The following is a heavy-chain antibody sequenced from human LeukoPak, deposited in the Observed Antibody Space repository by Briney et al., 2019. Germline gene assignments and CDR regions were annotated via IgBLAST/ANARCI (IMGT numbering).Heavy chain of an antibody. D-gene: IGHD2-2*01. Sequence: ASVKVSCKASGYTFTGYYMHWVRQAPGQGLEWMGWINPNSGGTNYAQKFQGRVTMTRDTSISTAYMELSRLRSDDTAVYYCARLYQAQYQLLGADYWGQGTLVTVSS. J-gene: IGHJ4*02. CDR2: INPNSGGT. CDR1: GYTFTGYY. CDR3: ARLYQAQYQLLGADY. V-gene: IGHV1-2*02.